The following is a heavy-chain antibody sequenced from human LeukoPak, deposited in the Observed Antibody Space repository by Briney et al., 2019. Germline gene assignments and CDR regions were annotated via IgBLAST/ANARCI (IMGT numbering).Heavy chain of an antibody. CDR1: GGSISRSSYY. CDR2: ISDSGST. J-gene: IGHJ6*02. CDR3: ARQDIWFGELVV. D-gene: IGHD3-10*01. Sequence: SETLSLTCIVSGGSISRSSYYWGWLRQPQGKGLEWIGTISDSGSTYYSPSLKSRVTISVDTSKNQFSLKLRFVTAADTAVYYCARQDIWFGELVVRGQGTTVTVSS. V-gene: IGHV4-39*01.